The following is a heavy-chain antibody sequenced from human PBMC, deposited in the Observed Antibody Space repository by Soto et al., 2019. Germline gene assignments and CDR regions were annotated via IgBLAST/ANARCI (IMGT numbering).Heavy chain of an antibody. CDR3: ARGIESRGYAFDI. CDR1: GYSFTDFA. Sequence: GASVKVSCKASGYSFTDFAMHWVRLASGQRLEWMGWMNPNSGNTGYAQKFQGRVTMTRNTSISTAYMELSSLRSEDTAVYYCARGIESRGYAFDIWGQGTMVTVSS. J-gene: IGHJ3*02. CDR2: MNPNSGNT. V-gene: IGHV1-8*02. D-gene: IGHD5-12*01.